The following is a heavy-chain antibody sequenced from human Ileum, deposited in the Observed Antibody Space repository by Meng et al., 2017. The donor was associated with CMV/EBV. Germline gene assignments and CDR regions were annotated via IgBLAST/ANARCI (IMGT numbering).Heavy chain of an antibody. CDR2: IYYSGST. CDR3: ARVSLPGLRNHWFDP. D-gene: IGHD1-14*01. V-gene: IGHV4-39*07. J-gene: IGHJ5*02. Sequence: GGSISSSSYYWGWIRQPPGKGLEWIGSIYYSGSTYYNPSLKSRVTISVDTSKNQFSLKLSSVTAADTAVYYCARVSLPGLRNHWFDPWGQGTLITVSS. CDR1: GGSISSSSYY.